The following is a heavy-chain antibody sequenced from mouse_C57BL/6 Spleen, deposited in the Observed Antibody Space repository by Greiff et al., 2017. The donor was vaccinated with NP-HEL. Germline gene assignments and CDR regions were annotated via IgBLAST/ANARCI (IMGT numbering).Heavy chain of an antibody. CDR3: ARTARIKY. CDR2: ISYSGCT. D-gene: IGHD3-3*01. Sequence: VQLKESGPGLVKPSQSLSLTCTVTGYSITSGYGWNWIRQFPGNKLEWMGYISYSGCTNYNPSLKSRISITRDTSKNQFFLQLNSVTTEDTATYCCARTARIKYWVQGTTLTVSS. J-gene: IGHJ2*01. CDR1: GYSITSGYG. V-gene: IGHV3-2*02.